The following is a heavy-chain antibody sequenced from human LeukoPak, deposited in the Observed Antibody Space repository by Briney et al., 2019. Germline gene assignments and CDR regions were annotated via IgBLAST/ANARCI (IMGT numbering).Heavy chain of an antibody. D-gene: IGHD3-10*01. CDR3: ARWAMMVRGVIISKADAFDI. V-gene: IGHV4-39*07. Sequence: SETLSLTCTVSGGSISISNYYWGWIRQPPGKGLEWIGSIYYSGSTYYNPSLKSRVTISVDTSKNQFSLKLSSVTAADTAVYYCARWAMMVRGVIISKADAFDIWGQGTMVTVSS. CDR2: IYYSGST. J-gene: IGHJ3*02. CDR1: GGSISISNYY.